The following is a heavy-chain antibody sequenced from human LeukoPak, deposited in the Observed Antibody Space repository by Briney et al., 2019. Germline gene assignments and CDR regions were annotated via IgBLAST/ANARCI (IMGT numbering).Heavy chain of an antibody. CDR3: ARDDWYYYDSSGYWGNYYYGMDV. CDR2: ISYDGSNK. J-gene: IGHJ6*02. Sequence: GGPLRLSCAASGFTFSSYAMSWVRQAPGKGLEWVAVISYDGSNKYYADSVKGRFTISRDNSKNTLYLQMNSLRAEDTAVYHCARDDWYYYDSSGYWGNYYYGMDVWGQGTTVTVSS. CDR1: GFTFSSYA. V-gene: IGHV3-30*04. D-gene: IGHD3-22*01.